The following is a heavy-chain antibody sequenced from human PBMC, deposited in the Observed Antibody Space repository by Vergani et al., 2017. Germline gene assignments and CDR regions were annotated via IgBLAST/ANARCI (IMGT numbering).Heavy chain of an antibody. CDR3: AGQWLLDGNYYYYGMDV. D-gene: IGHD5-24*01. V-gene: IGHV4-59*08. CDR2: IYYSGST. Sequence: QVQLQESGPGLVKPSETLSLTCTVSGGSISSYYWSWIRQPPGKGLEWFGYIYYSGSTNYNPSLKSRVTISVDTSKNQFSLKLSSVTAADTAVYYCAGQWLLDGNYYYYGMDVWGQGTTVTVSS. CDR1: GGSISSYY. J-gene: IGHJ6*02.